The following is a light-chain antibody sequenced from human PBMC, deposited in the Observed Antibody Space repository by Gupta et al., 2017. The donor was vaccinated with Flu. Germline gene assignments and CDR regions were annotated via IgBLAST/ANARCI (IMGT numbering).Light chain of an antibody. J-gene: IGKJ5*01. CDR2: SAS. Sequence: DIQMTQSPSFLSASVGDRVTITCRASQSVNSHLNWYQQKPGKAPKLLIFSASSLQSGVPSRFSGSGFGTAFTLTISSLQPADFATYFCQQSVSNSITFGQGTRLEI. CDR1: QSVNSH. V-gene: IGKV1-39*01. CDR3: QQSVSNSIT.